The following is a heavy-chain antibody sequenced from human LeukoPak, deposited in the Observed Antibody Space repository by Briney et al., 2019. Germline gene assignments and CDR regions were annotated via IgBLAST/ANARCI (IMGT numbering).Heavy chain of an antibody. Sequence: SQTLSLTCTVSGGSISSGSYYWSWIRQPAGKGLEWIGRIYTSGSTNYNPSLKSRVTISVDTSKNQFSLKLSSVTAADTAVYYCARGAVKIRGGWYFDYWGQGTLVTVSS. CDR1: GGSISSGSYY. J-gene: IGHJ4*02. CDR3: ARGAVKIRGGWYFDY. CDR2: IYTSGST. V-gene: IGHV4-61*02. D-gene: IGHD3-16*01.